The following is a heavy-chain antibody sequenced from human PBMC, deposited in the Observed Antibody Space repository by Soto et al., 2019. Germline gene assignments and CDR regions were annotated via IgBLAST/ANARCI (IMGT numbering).Heavy chain of an antibody. Sequence: PGGSLSLSCAASGFTFRRYAMAWVRQAPGKGLECVSSIRGSGGSPYYADSVKGRFTISRDNSKNTLYLQMNSLGVEDTALYYCAKLEDIVVVPSALDYWGQGTQVTVSS. CDR2: IRGSGGSP. J-gene: IGHJ4*02. V-gene: IGHV3-23*01. D-gene: IGHD2-2*01. CDR1: GFTFRRYA. CDR3: AKLEDIVVVPSALDY.